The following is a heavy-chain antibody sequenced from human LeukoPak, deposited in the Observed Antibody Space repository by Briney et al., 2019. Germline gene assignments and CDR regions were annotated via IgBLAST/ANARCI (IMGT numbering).Heavy chain of an antibody. V-gene: IGHV4-30-4*01. CDR1: GGSISSVDYY. Sequence: SETLSLTCTVSGGSISSVDYYWNWIRQPPGKGLEWIGFIYYSGSTYYNPSLNSRVTISVDTSKNQFSLTLSSVTAADTAVYYCARVGVDTAMVSYWGQGTLVTVSS. D-gene: IGHD5-18*01. CDR2: IYYSGST. J-gene: IGHJ4*02. CDR3: ARVGVDTAMVSY.